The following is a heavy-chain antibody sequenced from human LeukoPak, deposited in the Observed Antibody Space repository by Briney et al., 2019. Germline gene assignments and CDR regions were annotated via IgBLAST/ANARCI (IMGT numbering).Heavy chain of an antibody. CDR3: ARASGYSYDDANYYYYYGMDV. J-gene: IGHJ6*02. Sequence: GGSLRLSCAASGFTFSSYAMHWVRQAPGQGLEWMGIINPSGGSTSYAQKFQGRVTMTRDTSTSTVYMELSSLRSEDTAVYYCARASGYSYDDANYYYYYGMDVWGQGTTVTVSS. CDR2: INPSGGST. D-gene: IGHD5-18*01. V-gene: IGHV1-46*01. CDR1: GFTFSSYA.